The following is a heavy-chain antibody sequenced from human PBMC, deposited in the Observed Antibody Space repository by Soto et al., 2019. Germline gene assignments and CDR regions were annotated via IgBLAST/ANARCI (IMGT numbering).Heavy chain of an antibody. CDR1: GFSFIDAW. V-gene: IGHV3-15*07. Sequence: DVQLVESGGGLVQPGGSLRLTCAASGFSFIDAWMNWVRQVPGKGLEWVGHIKSRPAGGTTVYAAPVQGRFSISRDDSRNTVYLQMNSLRTEDTALYYCVRDSPGYSRGAADWGQGTLVTVSS. CDR2: IKSRPAGGTT. D-gene: IGHD5-12*01. CDR3: VRDSPGYSRGAAD. J-gene: IGHJ4*02.